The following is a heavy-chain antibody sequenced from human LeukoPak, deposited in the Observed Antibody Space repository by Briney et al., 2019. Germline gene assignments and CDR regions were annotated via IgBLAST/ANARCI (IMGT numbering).Heavy chain of an antibody. V-gene: IGHV3-13*01. CDR2: IGTAGDT. J-gene: IGHJ3*02. CDR1: GFTFSSYD. D-gene: IGHD1-26*01. Sequence: PGGSLRLSCAASGFTFSSYDMHWVRQATGKGLEWVSAIGTAGDTYYPGSVKGRFTISRENAKNSLYLQMNSLRAGDTAVYYCARASGSYYGGAFDIWGQGTMVTVSS. CDR3: ARASGSYYGGAFDI.